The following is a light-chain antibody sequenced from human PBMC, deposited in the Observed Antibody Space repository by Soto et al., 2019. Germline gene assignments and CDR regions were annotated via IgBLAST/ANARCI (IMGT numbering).Light chain of an antibody. CDR3: QRYNNWPPWT. CDR2: GAS. J-gene: IGKJ1*01. Sequence: EIVMTQSPATLSVSPGERATLSCRASQSVSSNLAWYQQKPGQAPRLLIYGASTRATGIPARFSGGGSGTEFTLNMSSLQSEDFAVYYCQRYNNWPPWTFGQGTKVEIK. CDR1: QSVSSN. V-gene: IGKV3-15*01.